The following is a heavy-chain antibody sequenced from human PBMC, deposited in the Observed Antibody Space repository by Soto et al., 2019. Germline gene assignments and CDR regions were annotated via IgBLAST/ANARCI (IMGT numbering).Heavy chain of an antibody. J-gene: IGHJ4*02. V-gene: IGHV3-21*01. D-gene: IGHD3-9*01. Sequence: PGGSLALSCAASGFTCSSYSMNWVRHAPGKGLEWVSSISSSSSYIYYADSVKGRFTISRDNAKNSLYLQMNSLRAEDTAVYYCAREGILSAYSFDYSRQGTLVT. CDR1: GFTCSSYS. CDR3: AREGILSAYSFDY. CDR2: ISSSSSYI.